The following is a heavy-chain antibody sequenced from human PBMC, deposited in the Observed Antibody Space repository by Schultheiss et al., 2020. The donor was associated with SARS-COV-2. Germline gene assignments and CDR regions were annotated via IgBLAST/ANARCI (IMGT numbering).Heavy chain of an antibody. Sequence: GGSLRLSCRGSGYSFTSYWIAWVRQMPGKGLEWMGIIYPGDSDTRYSPAFQGQVTISADKSISTAYLQWSSLKASDTAMYYCARLRGAVAGARFGYFDYWGQGTLVTVSS. CDR1: GYSFTSYW. D-gene: IGHD6-19*01. CDR3: ARLRGAVAGARFGYFDY. J-gene: IGHJ4*02. V-gene: IGHV5-51*01. CDR2: IYPGDSDT.